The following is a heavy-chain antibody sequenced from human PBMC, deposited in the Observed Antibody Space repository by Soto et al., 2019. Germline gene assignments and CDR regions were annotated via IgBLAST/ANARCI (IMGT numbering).Heavy chain of an antibody. J-gene: IGHJ5*02. D-gene: IGHD5-18*01. CDR1: GGSFSGYY. CDR2: INHSGST. V-gene: IGHV4-34*01. CDR3: ARGHRPQGYSYGNNWFDT. Sequence: KPSETLSLTCAVYGGSFSGYYWSWIRQPPGKGLEWIGEINHSGSTNYNPSLKSRVTISVDTSKNQFSLKLSSVTAADTAVYYCARGHRPQGYSYGNNWFDTWGQGTLVTVSS.